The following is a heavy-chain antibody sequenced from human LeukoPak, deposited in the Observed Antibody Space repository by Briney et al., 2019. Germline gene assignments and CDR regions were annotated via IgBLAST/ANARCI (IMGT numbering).Heavy chain of an antibody. D-gene: IGHD2-2*01. J-gene: IGHJ5*02. Sequence: ASVKVSCKASGYTFTGYYMHWVRQAPGQGLEWMGWINPNSGGTNYAQKFQGRVTITADKSTSTAYMELSSLRSEDTAVYYCARDDPITCSSTSCYENWFDPWGQGTLVTVSS. CDR2: INPNSGGT. CDR3: ARDDPITCSSTSCYENWFDP. CDR1: GYTFTGYY. V-gene: IGHV1-2*02.